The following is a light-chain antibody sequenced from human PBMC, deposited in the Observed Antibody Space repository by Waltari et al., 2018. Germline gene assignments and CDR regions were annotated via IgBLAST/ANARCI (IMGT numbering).Light chain of an antibody. CDR1: SSDIGYYNA. J-gene: IGLJ1*01. CDR3: SSYAGSGTFI. CDR2: EVS. Sequence: QAAPTQSPSVSGSPGQSVTISCTGTSSDIGYYNAVSWYQQYAGKAPKLMIYEVSKRPSGVSDRFSGSKSGNTASLTISGLQAEDEADYYCSSYAGSGTFIFGVGTRLTVL. V-gene: IGLV2-23*02.